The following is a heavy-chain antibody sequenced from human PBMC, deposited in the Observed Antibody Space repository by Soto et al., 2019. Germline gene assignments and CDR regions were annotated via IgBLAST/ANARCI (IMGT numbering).Heavy chain of an antibody. CDR1: GDSISSRSYY. V-gene: IGHV4-39*02. Sequence: NPSETLSLTCTVSGDSISSRSYYWGWVRQPPGKGLQWIGSVYYSVSTYYNPSLKSRVTISVDTSKNQLSLKLSSMTAADTAVYYCVRGSAPQAWGQGTLVTVSS. J-gene: IGHJ5*02. CDR3: VRGSAPQA. CDR2: VYYSVST.